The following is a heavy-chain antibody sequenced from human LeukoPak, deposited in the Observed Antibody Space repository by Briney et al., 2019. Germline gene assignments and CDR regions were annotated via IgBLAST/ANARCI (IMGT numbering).Heavy chain of an antibody. D-gene: IGHD3-22*01. CDR1: GYTFTGYY. Sequence: ASVKVSCKASGYTFTGYYMHWVRQAPGQGLEWMGWINPNSGGTNYAQKFQGRVTMTRDTSISTAYMELSRLRSDDTAVYYCARDIEAHYYDSSGYYYVAFDIWGQGTMVTVSS. CDR2: INPNSGGT. V-gene: IGHV1-2*02. J-gene: IGHJ3*02. CDR3: ARDIEAHYYDSSGYYYVAFDI.